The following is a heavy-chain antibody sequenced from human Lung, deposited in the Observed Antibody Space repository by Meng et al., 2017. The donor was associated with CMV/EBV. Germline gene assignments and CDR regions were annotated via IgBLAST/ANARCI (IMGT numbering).Heavy chain of an antibody. J-gene: IGHJ3*02. V-gene: IGHV3-72*01. CDR1: GFILSDHY. CDR3: TRGHSGIAIYAFEI. Sequence: GGSLRLSCAGSGFILSDHYIDWVRQAPGKGLVWTGRAANNANRYTTEHASSVKGRFTFSRYDPENSLYLQMNSLKSEDTAVSYCTRGHSGIAIYAFEIWGQGTLVTVSS. D-gene: IGHD1-26*01. CDR2: AANNANRYTT.